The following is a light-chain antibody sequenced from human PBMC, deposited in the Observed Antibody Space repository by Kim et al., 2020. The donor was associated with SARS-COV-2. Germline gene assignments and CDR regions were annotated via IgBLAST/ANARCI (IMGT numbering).Light chain of an antibody. J-gene: IGKJ2*01. CDR1: QNIKNY. CDR2: AAS. Sequence: DIQMSQSPSSLSASVGDRVTITCRASQNIKNYLSWYQQKQGKAPKLLIYAASTLQRGVPSRFSGSGSGTDFTLTISSLQPEDFATYSSHQIDSSDTFGQGPKLEI. V-gene: IGKV1-39*01. CDR3: HQIDSSDT.